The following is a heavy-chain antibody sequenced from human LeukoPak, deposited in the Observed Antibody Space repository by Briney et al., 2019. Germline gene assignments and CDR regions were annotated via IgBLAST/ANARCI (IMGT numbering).Heavy chain of an antibody. CDR3: AKDHRYSSGWLPVY. D-gene: IGHD6-19*01. CDR2: ISGSGGST. Sequence: PGGSLRLSCAASGFTFSSYAMSWVRQAPGKGLEWVSAISGSGGSTYYADSVKGRFTISRDNSKNTLYLQMNSLRAEDTAVYYCAKDHRYSSGWLPVYWGQGTLVTVSS. V-gene: IGHV3-23*01. CDR1: GFTFSSYA. J-gene: IGHJ4*02.